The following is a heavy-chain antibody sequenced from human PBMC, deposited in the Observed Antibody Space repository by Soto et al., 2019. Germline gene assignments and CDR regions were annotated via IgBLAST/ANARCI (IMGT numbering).Heavy chain of an antibody. D-gene: IGHD3-10*01. V-gene: IGHV4-39*01. CDR3: ARRRGGVYGSGSGLFDY. CDR1: GGSISSNNYY. J-gene: IGHJ4*02. CDR2: IYYSGST. Sequence: QLQLQESGPGLVKPSETLSLTCSVSGGSISSNNYYWGWIRQPPGKGPEWIGTIYYSGSTSYNPSLKGRVTMAVDTSKNQFSLKLSSVTAADTAMYYCARRRGGVYGSGSGLFDYWGQGTLVTVSS.